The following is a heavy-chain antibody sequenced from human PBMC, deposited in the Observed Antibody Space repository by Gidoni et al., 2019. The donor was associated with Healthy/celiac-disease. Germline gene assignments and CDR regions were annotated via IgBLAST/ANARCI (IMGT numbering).Heavy chain of an antibody. V-gene: IGHV5-51*03. D-gene: IGHD3-16*02. CDR2: IYPGDSDT. CDR3: ALVRVWGSYRLDY. CDR1: GSSFTSYW. Sequence: EVQLVQSGADVKKPGESLKIPCKGSGSSFTSYWIGWVRQMPGKGLAWMGIIYPGDSDTRYSPSFQGQVTISADKSISTAYLQWSSLKASDTAMYYCALVRVWGSYRLDYWGQGTLVTVSS. J-gene: IGHJ4*02.